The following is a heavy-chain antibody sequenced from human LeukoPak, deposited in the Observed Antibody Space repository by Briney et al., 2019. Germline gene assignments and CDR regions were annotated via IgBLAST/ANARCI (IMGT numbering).Heavy chain of an antibody. CDR3: ARDSSGWYHWFDP. CDR1: GGSISSYY. Sequence: SETLSLTCTVSGGSISSYYWSWIRQPPGKGLEWIGYIYYSGSINYNPSLKSRVTISVDTSKNQFSLKLSSVTAADTAVYYCARDSSGWYHWFDPWGQGTLVTVSS. V-gene: IGHV4-59*01. D-gene: IGHD6-19*01. J-gene: IGHJ5*02. CDR2: IYYSGSI.